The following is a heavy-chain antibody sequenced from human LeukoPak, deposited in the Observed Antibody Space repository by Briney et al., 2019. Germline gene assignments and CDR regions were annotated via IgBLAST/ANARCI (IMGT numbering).Heavy chain of an antibody. Sequence: SETLSPTCTVSGGSISSSSYYWGWIRQPPGKGLEWIGSIYYSGSTYYNPSLKSRVTISVDTSKNQFSLKLSSVTAADTAVYYCARFYNYYYWYMDVWGKGTTVTISS. V-gene: IGHV4-39*01. CDR3: ARFYNYYYWYMDV. CDR1: GGSISSSSYY. CDR2: IYYSGST. D-gene: IGHD3-10*01. J-gene: IGHJ6*03.